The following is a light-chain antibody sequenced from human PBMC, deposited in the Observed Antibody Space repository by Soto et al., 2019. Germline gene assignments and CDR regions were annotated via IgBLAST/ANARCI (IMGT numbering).Light chain of an antibody. V-gene: IGKV2-28*01. CDR2: LGS. CDR1: QSLLHSNGYNY. J-gene: IGKJ2*01. CDR3: MQALQTPWT. Sequence: DIVMTQSPLSLPVTPGEPASISCRSSQSLLHSNGYNYLDWYLQKPGQSPQLLIYLGSNRASGXXXXXXXXXXXXXXXXXXXRVEAEDVGVYYCMQALQTPWTFGQGTKLEIK.